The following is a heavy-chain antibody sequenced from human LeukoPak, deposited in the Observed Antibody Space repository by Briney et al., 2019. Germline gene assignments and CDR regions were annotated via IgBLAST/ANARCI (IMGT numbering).Heavy chain of an antibody. Sequence: SETLSLTCTVSGGSISSGDYYWSWIRQPPGKGLEWIGYIYYSGSTYYNPSLKSRVTISVDRSKNQFSLKLTSVTAADTAVYYCARGSLRFLEGANYYFDYWGQGTLVTVSS. CDR1: GGSISSGDYY. CDR3: ARGSLRFLEGANYYFDY. J-gene: IGHJ4*02. CDR2: IYYSGST. V-gene: IGHV4-30-4*01. D-gene: IGHD3-3*01.